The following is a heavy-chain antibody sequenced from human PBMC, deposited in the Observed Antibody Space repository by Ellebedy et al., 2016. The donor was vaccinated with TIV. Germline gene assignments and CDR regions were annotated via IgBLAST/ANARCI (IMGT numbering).Heavy chain of an antibody. D-gene: IGHD3-16*02. Sequence: SETLSLXXAVYGGSFSGYYWSWIRQPPGKGLEWIGEINHSGSTNYNPSLKSRVTISVDTSKNQFSLKLSSVTAADTAVYYCARDTKPGYDYVWGSYRYTHIFDYWGQGTLVTVSS. CDR3: ARDTKPGYDYVWGSYRYTHIFDY. CDR2: INHSGST. J-gene: IGHJ4*02. CDR1: GGSFSGYY. V-gene: IGHV4-34*01.